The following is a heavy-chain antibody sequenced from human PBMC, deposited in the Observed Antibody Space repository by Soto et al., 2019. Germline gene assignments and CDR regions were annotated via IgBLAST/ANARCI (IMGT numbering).Heavy chain of an antibody. J-gene: IGHJ4*02. CDR3: GKGGGGDHGY. CDR2: ITITGDTT. D-gene: IGHD2-21*02. V-gene: IGHV3-23*04. CDR1: GFIFTTSD. Sequence: EVQLVESEGGLVQPGGSLRLSCEASGFIFTTSDMSWVRQAPGKGLEWISSITITGDTTHYADSVKGRFTISRDNSRNRVYLRVNSLGVEDTVVYYWGKGGGGDHGYWGQGTLVAVSS.